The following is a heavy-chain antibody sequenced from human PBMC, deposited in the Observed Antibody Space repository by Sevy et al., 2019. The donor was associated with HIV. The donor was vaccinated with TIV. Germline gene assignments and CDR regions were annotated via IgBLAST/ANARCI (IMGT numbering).Heavy chain of an antibody. CDR2: IYTSGST. CDR3: AGYYYDSSGYYYFDY. J-gene: IGHJ4*02. CDR1: GGSISSYY. V-gene: IGHV4-4*07. Sequence: ASETLSLTCTVSGGSISSYYWSWIRQPAGKGLEWIGRIYTSGSTNYNLSLKSRVTMSVDTSKNQFSLKLSSVTAADTAVYYCAGYYYDSSGYYYFDYWGQGTLVTVSS. D-gene: IGHD3-22*01.